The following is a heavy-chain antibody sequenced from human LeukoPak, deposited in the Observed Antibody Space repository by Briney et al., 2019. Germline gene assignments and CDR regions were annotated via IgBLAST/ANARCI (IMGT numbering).Heavy chain of an antibody. CDR1: GGSISSYY. V-gene: IGHV4-59*08. J-gene: IGHJ5*02. D-gene: IGHD2-15*01. CDR2: IYYSGST. CDR3: ARQVVVVVAAIKYNWFDP. Sequence: PSETLSLTCTVSGGSISSYYWSWIRQPPGKGLEWIGYIYYSGSTNYNPSLKSRVTISVDTSKNQFSLKLSSVTAADTAVDYCARQVVVVVAAIKYNWFDPWGQGTLVTVSS.